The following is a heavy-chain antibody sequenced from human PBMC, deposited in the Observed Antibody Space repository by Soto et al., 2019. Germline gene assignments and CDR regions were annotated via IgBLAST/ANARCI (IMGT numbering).Heavy chain of an antibody. Sequence: GGSLRLSCAASAFTFSSYAMSWVRQAPGKGLEWVSTISVSDATGYYADSVRGRFTISRDNSKNTLYLQMDNLGVEDTALYYCAKLERTVTSEPHDYWGQGPLVTVYS. J-gene: IGHJ4*02. V-gene: IGHV3-23*01. CDR3: AKLERTVTSEPHDY. CDR2: ISVSDATG. D-gene: IGHD4-17*01. CDR1: AFTFSSYA.